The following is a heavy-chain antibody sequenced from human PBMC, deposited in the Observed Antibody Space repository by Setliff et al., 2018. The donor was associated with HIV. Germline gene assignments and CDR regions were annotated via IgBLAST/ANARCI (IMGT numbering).Heavy chain of an antibody. CDR1: GFTFSSYS. Sequence: GGSLRLSCAASGFTFSSYSMNWVRQAPGKGLEWVSSISSGSSYIYYAESVKGRFTISRDNAKNSLYLQMNSLRAEDTAVYYCARDEDGYNHFDFWGQGTLVTVSS. D-gene: IGHD5-12*01. J-gene: IGHJ4*02. CDR3: ARDEDGYNHFDF. V-gene: IGHV3-21*01. CDR2: ISSGSSYI.